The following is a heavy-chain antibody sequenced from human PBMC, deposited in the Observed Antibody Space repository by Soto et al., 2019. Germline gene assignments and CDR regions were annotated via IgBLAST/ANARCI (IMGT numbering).Heavy chain of an antibody. D-gene: IGHD2-21*02. CDR3: AREDDGGDRDYYGLDV. J-gene: IGHJ6*02. CDR2: IHYTGSI. Sequence: WTWIRQSPGTGLEWIGYIHYTGSIMYNPSFKSRLTMAVATTKNQFSLQLTSVTAADTAVYFCAREDDGGDRDYYGLDVWGQGTTVTVSS. V-gene: IGHV4-30-4*08.